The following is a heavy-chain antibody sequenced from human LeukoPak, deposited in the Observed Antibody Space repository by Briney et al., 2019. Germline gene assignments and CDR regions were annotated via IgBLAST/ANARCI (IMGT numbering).Heavy chain of an antibody. D-gene: IGHD3-16*01. CDR3: ARDQGLIDPPPYGLDV. CDR1: GGTFDSYA. Sequence: SVKVSCKASGGTFDSYALTWVRQAPGQALEWMGRIIPILDITIYAQKFQRRVTITADKSTSTAYIELSSLSSEDTAVYYCARDQGLIDPPPYGLDVWGQGTTVTVSS. CDR2: IIPILDIT. V-gene: IGHV1-69*04. J-gene: IGHJ6*02.